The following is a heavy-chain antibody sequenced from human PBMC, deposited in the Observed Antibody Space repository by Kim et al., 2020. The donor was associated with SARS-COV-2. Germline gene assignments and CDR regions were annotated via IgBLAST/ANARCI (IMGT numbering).Heavy chain of an antibody. Sequence: GGSLRLSCAASGFTFSSYSMNWVRQAPGKGLEWVSSISSSSSYIYYADSVKGRFTISRDNAKNSLYLQMNSLRAEDTAVYYCASEPYYYDSSGPYWGQGTLVTVSS. CDR2: ISSSSSYI. J-gene: IGHJ4*02. CDR3: ASEPYYYDSSGPY. CDR1: GFTFSSYS. D-gene: IGHD3-22*01. V-gene: IGHV3-21*01.